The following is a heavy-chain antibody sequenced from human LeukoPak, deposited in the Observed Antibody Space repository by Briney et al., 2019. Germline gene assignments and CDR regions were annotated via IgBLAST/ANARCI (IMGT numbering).Heavy chain of an antibody. CDR3: AREDGSGWPYFDY. D-gene: IGHD6-19*01. CDR1: GYTFTSYA. V-gene: IGHV1-3*01. CDR2: INAGNSNT. Sequence: ASVKVSCKASGYTFTSYAMHWVRQAPGQRLEWMGWINAGNSNTKYSQKFQGRVTITRDTSASTAYMELSSLRSEDTAVYYCAREDGSGWPYFDYWGQGTLVTVSS. J-gene: IGHJ4*02.